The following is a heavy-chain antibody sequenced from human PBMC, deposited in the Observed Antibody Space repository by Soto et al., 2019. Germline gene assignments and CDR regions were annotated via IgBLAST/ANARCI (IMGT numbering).Heavy chain of an antibody. CDR1: GYTFTSYA. J-gene: IGHJ4*02. D-gene: IGHD6-19*01. CDR2: INAGNGNT. V-gene: IGHV1-3*01. Sequence: QVQLVQSGAEVKKPGASVNVSCKASGYTFTSYAIHWVRQAPGQRLEWMGWINAGNGNTKYSQKFQDRVTITRDTSASTAYMEMSSLRSEDTAVYYCARDLGGWPDYWGQGTLVTVSS. CDR3: ARDLGGWPDY.